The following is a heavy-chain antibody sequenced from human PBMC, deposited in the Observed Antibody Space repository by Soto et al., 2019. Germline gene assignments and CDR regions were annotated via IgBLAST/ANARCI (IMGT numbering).Heavy chain of an antibody. Sequence: GGSLRLSCAASGFTFSSYGMHWVRQAPGKGLEWVAVIWYDGSNKYYADSVKGRFTISRDNSKNTLYLQMNSLRAEDTAVYYCARASPYYYESSGYSYFDYWGQGTLVTVSS. CDR1: GFTFSSYG. D-gene: IGHD3-22*01. CDR2: IWYDGSNK. V-gene: IGHV3-33*01. CDR3: ARASPYYYESSGYSYFDY. J-gene: IGHJ4*02.